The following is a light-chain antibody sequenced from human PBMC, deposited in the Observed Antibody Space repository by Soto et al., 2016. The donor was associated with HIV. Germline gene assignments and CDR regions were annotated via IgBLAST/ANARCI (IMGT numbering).Light chain of an antibody. Sequence: SYELTQPSSVSVSPGQTVRITCSGDVLAKKYARWFQQKPGQAPMLVIYKDSERPSGIPERFSGSSSGTTVTLTISGAQVEDEADYYCYSAADNNWVFGGGTMLTVL. CDR3: YSAADNNWV. CDR2: KDS. CDR1: VLAKKY. V-gene: IGLV3-27*01. J-gene: IGLJ3*02.